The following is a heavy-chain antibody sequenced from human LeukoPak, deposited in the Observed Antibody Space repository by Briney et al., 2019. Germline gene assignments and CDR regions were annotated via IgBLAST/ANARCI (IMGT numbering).Heavy chain of an antibody. CDR2: IDNHGSST. J-gene: IGHJ4*02. V-gene: IGHV3-74*01. D-gene: IGHD2-15*01. CDR3: ARDTHSCFDY. CDR1: GFTFSGYW. Sequence: GGSLRLSCAASGFTFSGYWMHWVRQAPGKGLVWVSGIDNHGSSTYSADSVKGRFTISRDNAKNTLCLQMNSLRAEDTAVYYCARDTHSCFDYWGQGTPVTVSS.